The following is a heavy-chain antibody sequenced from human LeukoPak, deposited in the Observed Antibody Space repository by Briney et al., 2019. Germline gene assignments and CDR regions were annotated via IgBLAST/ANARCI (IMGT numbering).Heavy chain of an antibody. CDR3: ARDSGWYRGYFQH. Sequence: PGGSLRLSCAASGFTVSSNYMSWVRQAPGKGLEWVSLIYINGSTYYADSVKGRFTISRDNSKNTLYLQMNSLRAEDTAVYYCARDSGWYRGYFQHWGQGTLVTVSS. D-gene: IGHD6-19*01. J-gene: IGHJ1*01. V-gene: IGHV3-66*03. CDR2: IYINGST. CDR1: GFTVSSNY.